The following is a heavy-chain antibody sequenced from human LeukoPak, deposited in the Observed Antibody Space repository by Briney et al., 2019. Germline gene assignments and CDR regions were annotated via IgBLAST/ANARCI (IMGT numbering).Heavy chain of an antibody. Sequence: GGSLRLSCAASGFTFSSYGMHWVRQAPGKGLEWVAFIRYVGSNKYYADSVKGRFTIARDNSKNTLYLQMNSLRAEDTAVYYCAKGSGSSWTEDFQHWGQGTLVTVSS. CDR2: IRYVGSNK. J-gene: IGHJ1*01. D-gene: IGHD6-13*01. V-gene: IGHV3-30*02. CDR1: GFTFSSYG. CDR3: AKGSGSSWTEDFQH.